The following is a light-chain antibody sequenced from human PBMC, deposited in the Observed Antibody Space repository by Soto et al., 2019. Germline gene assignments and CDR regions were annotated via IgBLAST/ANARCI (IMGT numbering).Light chain of an antibody. Sequence: DIQMTQSPSSVSASVGDRVTITCRASQGISTWLAWYQQKPGKAPNLLIYAASTLQSGVPSRFSGSGSGTHFTHTISSLQPEDFATYYCQQTQRFPSTFGQGTRLEIK. CDR2: AAS. V-gene: IGKV1D-12*01. CDR1: QGISTW. CDR3: QQTQRFPST. J-gene: IGKJ5*01.